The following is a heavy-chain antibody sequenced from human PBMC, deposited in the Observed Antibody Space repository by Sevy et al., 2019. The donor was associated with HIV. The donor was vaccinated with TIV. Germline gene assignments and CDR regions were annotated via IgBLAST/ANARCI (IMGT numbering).Heavy chain of an antibody. CDR2: INSDGRST. V-gene: IGHV3-74*01. CDR1: GFTFSIFW. Sequence: GGSLRLSCTASGFTFSIFWMHWVRQAPGKGLVWVSHINSDGRSTTYADSVKGRFTISRDNAKNTLYLQMNSRRDEDTAVDFWARDKMYGMDVWVQGTTVTVSS. CDR3: ARDKMYGMDV. J-gene: IGHJ6*02.